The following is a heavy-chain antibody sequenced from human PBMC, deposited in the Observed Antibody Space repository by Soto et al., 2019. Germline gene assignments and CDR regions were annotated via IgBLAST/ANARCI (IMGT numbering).Heavy chain of an antibody. CDR2: IYYSGST. V-gene: IGHV4-39*01. CDR3: ARSGSYGVVNWFDP. CDR1: GGSISSSSYY. D-gene: IGHD3-10*01. Sequence: SETLSLTCTVSGGSISSSSYYWGWIRQPPGKGLEWIGSIYYSGSTYYNPSLKSRVTISVDTSKNQFSLKLSSVTAADTAVYYCARSGSYGVVNWFDPWGQGTLVTVS. J-gene: IGHJ5*02.